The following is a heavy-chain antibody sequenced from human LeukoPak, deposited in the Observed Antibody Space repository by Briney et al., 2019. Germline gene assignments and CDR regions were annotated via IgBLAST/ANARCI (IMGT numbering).Heavy chain of an antibody. D-gene: IGHD6-6*01. V-gene: IGHV1-46*01. J-gene: IGHJ5*02. Sequence: ASVKVSCKASGYTFASYYIHWVRQAPGQGLEWMGIINPSGGSTIYAQKFQGRVTMTRDMSTSTVYMELSSLRSEDTAVYHCARDGSSSGWFDPWGQGTLVTVSS. CDR1: GYTFASYY. CDR3: ARDGSSSGWFDP. CDR2: INPSGGST.